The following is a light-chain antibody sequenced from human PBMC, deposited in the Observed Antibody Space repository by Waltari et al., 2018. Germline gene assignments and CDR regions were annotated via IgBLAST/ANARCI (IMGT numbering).Light chain of an antibody. CDR2: DAS. CDR1: QSVSRY. V-gene: IGKV3-11*01. CDR3: QQRSNWPLT. J-gene: IGKJ4*01. Sequence: TQSPATLSLSPVERATLSCRASQSVSRYLAWYQQKPGQAPRLLIYDASNRATGIPARFSGSGSGTDFTLTISSLEPEDFAVYYCQQRSNWPLTFGGGTKVEIK.